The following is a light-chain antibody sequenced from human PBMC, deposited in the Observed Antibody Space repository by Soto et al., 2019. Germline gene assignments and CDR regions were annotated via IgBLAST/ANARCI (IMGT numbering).Light chain of an antibody. CDR3: QQYDPFPYT. CDR2: KAS. V-gene: IGKV1-5*03. CDR1: QSISNW. Sequence: DIQMTQSTSTLSASVGDTVTITCRASQSISNWLAWYQQKPGQAPKLLIHKASTLESGDPSRFSGSGSVTEFTLTISSLQPDDFATFYCQQYDPFPYTFGQGTNLEIK. J-gene: IGKJ2*01.